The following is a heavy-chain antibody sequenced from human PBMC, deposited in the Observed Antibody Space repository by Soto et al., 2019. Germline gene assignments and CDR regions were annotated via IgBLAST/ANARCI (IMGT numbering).Heavy chain of an antibody. V-gene: IGHV1-69*01. CDR3: AGRGYSGYDSIYYYGMDV. J-gene: IGHJ6*02. CDR2: IIPIFGTA. Sequence: QVQLVQSGAEVKKPGSSVKVSCKASGGTFSSYAISWVRQAPGQGLEWMGGIIPIFGTANYAQKFQGRVTITADESTSPAYMELSSLRAEDTAVYYCAGRGYSGYDSIYYYGMDVWGQGTTVTVSS. D-gene: IGHD5-12*01. CDR1: GGTFSSYA.